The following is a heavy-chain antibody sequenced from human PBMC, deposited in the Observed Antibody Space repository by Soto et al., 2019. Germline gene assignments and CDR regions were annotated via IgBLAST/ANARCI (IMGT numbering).Heavy chain of an antibody. CDR2: MSYDGSTQ. CDR1: GFPFSSYG. Sequence: QVQLVESGGGVVQPARSLRLSCAASGFPFSSYGMHWVRQAPGKGLEWVAFMSYDGSTQYYVDSVKGRFTISRDNSKNTLYLQMNSLRVEDTALYYCAKDRQGMDVWGQGTTVIVSS. V-gene: IGHV3-30*18. J-gene: IGHJ6*02. CDR3: AKDRQGMDV.